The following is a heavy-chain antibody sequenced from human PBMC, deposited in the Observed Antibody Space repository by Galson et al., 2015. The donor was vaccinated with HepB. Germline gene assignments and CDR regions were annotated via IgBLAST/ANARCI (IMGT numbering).Heavy chain of an antibody. CDR1: GFPFSKYW. Sequence: SLRLSCAASGFPFSKYWMHWVRQAPGKGLVWVARIDDDGNSKGYADSVRGRFTISRDNAKNMLYLQMNSLRAEDTAVYYCASLEVTYGFQVQPDYWGQGILVTVSS. D-gene: IGHD3/OR15-3a*01. CDR2: IDDDGNSK. J-gene: IGHJ4*02. V-gene: IGHV3-74*01. CDR3: ASLEVTYGFQVQPDY.